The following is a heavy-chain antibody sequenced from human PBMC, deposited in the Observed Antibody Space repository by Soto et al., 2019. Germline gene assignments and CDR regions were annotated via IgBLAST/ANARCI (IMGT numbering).Heavy chain of an antibody. Sequence: VASVKVSGNASAYTFTSYGISWVRQAPGQGLEWMGWISAYNGNTNYAQKLQGRVTMTTDTSTSTAYMELRSLRSDDTAVYYCARAYAYYYDSTPHNWFDPWGQGTLGTVSS. CDR1: AYTFTSYG. J-gene: IGHJ5*02. D-gene: IGHD3-22*01. CDR3: ARAYAYYYDSTPHNWFDP. V-gene: IGHV1-18*01. CDR2: ISAYNGNT.